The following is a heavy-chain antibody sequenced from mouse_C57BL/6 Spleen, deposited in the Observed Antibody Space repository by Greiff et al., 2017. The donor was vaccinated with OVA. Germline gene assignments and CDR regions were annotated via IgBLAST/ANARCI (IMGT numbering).Heavy chain of an antibody. Sequence: EVQRVESGGGLVQPGGSLKLSCAASGFTFSDYYMYWVRQTPEKRLEWVAYISNGGGSTYYPDTVKGRFTISRDNAKNTLYLQMSRLKSEDTAMYYCARQGYGYDSAWFAYWGQGTLVTVSA. V-gene: IGHV5-12*01. D-gene: IGHD2-2*01. J-gene: IGHJ3*01. CDR2: ISNGGGST. CDR3: ARQGYGYDSAWFAY. CDR1: GFTFSDYY.